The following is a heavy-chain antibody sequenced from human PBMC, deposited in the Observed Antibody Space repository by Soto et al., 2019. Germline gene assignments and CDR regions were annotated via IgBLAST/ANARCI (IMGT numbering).Heavy chain of an antibody. J-gene: IGHJ4*02. CDR3: AREDGSGWFDY. Sequence: GGSLRLSCAASGFTFSSYSMNWVRQAPGKGLEWVSSISSSSSYIYYADSVKGRFTISRDNAKNSLYLQMNSLRTEDTAVYYCAREDGSGWFDYWGQGTLVTVSS. CDR2: ISSSSSYI. V-gene: IGHV3-21*01. D-gene: IGHD6-19*01. CDR1: GFTFSSYS.